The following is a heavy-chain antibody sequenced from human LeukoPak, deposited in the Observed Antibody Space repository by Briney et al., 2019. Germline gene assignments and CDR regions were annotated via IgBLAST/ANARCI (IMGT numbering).Heavy chain of an antibody. V-gene: IGHV4-59*12. CDR1: GGSISSYY. J-gene: IGHJ4*02. D-gene: IGHD5-24*01. CDR2: IYYSGST. Sequence: SETLSLTCTVSGGSISSYYWSWIRQPPGKGLEWIGYIYYSGSTYYNPSLKSRVTISVDTSKNQFSLKLSSVTAADTAVYYCARVRWLQFDYWGQGTLVTVSS. CDR3: ARVRWLQFDY.